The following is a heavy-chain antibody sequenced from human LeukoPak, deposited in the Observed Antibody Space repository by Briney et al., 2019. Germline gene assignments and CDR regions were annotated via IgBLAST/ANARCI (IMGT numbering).Heavy chain of an antibody. CDR1: GGTFSSYA. CDR3: ARVHLELIWFDP. CDR2: IIPIFGTA. V-gene: IGHV1-69*05. Sequence: GASVKVSCKASGGTFSSYAISWVRQAPGQGLEWMGGIIPIFGTANYAQKFQGRVTITTDESTSTAYMELSSLRSEDTAVYYCARVHLELIWFDPWGQGTLATVSS. J-gene: IGHJ5*02. D-gene: IGHD1-7*01.